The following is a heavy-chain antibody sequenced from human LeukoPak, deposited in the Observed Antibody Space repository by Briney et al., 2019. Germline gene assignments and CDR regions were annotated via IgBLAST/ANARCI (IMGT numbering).Heavy chain of an antibody. CDR3: ARDIVTMVRGGNWFDP. CDR1: GFTFSSYW. D-gene: IGHD3-10*01. V-gene: IGHV3-74*01. CDR2: INSDGSST. J-gene: IGHJ5*02. Sequence: GGSLRLSCAASGFTFSSYWMHWVRQAPGKGLVWVSRINSDGSSTSYADSVKGRFTISRDNAKNSLYLQMNSLRAEDTAVYYCARDIVTMVRGGNWFDPWGQGTLVTVSS.